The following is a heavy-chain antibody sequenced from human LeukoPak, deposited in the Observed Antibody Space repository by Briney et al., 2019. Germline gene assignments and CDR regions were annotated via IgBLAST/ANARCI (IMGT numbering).Heavy chain of an antibody. D-gene: IGHD3-3*01. CDR2: ISAYNGNT. Sequence: ASVKVSCKASGYTFTSYGISWVRQAPGQGLEWMGWISAYNGNTNYAQKLQGRVTMTTDTSTSTAYLELRSLRSDAPAVYYCARRINEFWSGYFRDNWFDPWGQGTLVTVSP. J-gene: IGHJ5*02. V-gene: IGHV1-18*01. CDR3: ARRINEFWSGYFRDNWFDP. CDR1: GYTFTSYG.